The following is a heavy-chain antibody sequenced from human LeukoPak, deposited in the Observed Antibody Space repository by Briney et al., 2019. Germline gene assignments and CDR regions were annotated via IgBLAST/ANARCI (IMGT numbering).Heavy chain of an antibody. CDR2: ISYTGST. D-gene: IGHD4-17*01. CDR1: GCSISTYY. J-gene: IGHJ4*02. V-gene: IGHV4-59*01. Sequence: PSETLSLTCTVTGCSISTYYWSWIRQPPGKGLEWMGYISYTGSTDYNPSLKRRVTMSVDTSKNQFSLKVSSVTAADTAVYYCARDNGDHSFDNWGQGTLVTVSS. CDR3: ARDNGDHSFDN.